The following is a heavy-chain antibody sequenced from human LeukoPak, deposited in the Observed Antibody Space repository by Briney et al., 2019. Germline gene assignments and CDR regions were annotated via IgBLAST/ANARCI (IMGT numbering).Heavy chain of an antibody. CDR2: ISSSGSTI. V-gene: IGHV3-48*03. D-gene: IGHD6-25*01. CDR1: GFTFSSYE. CDR3: ASGRQRLYYYGMDV. Sequence: GGSLRLSCAASGFTFSSYEMNWVRQAPGKGLEWVSYISSSGSTIYYADSVKGRLTISRDNAKNSLYLQMNSLRAEDTAVYYCASGRQRLYYYGMDVWGQGTTVTVSS. J-gene: IGHJ6*02.